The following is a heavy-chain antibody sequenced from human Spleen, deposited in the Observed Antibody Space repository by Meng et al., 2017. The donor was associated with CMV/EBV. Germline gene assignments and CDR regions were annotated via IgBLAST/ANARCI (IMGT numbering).Heavy chain of an antibody. J-gene: IGHJ4*02. V-gene: IGHV3-9*01. CDR3: AKGPGYQAAKFYFDY. CDR2: ISWNSGNM. CDR1: GFTFSSYA. D-gene: IGHD6-25*01. Sequence: GGSLRLSCAASGFTFSSYAMSWVRQAPGKGLEWVSSISWNSGNMGYADSVKGRFTISRDNAKKSVYLQMNSLRPEDTALYYCAKGPGYQAAKFYFDYWGQGTLVTVSS.